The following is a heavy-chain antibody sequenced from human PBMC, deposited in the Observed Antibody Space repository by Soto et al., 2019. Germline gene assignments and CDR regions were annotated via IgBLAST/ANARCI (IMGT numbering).Heavy chain of an antibody. Sequence: TLSLTCAVYGGSFSGYYWSWIRQPPGKGLEWMGYIFNSGTTFYNPSLTSRLSISMDTSGNHFSLELRSVTAADTAVYYCALALGPTTGLDYWGQGTLVTVSS. V-gene: IGHV4-34*09. CDR1: GGSFSGYY. D-gene: IGHD1-26*01. CDR3: ALALGPTTGLDY. J-gene: IGHJ4*02. CDR2: IFNSGTT.